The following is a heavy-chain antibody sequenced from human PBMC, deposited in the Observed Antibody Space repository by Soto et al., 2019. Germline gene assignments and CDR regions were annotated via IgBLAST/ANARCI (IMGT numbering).Heavy chain of an antibody. CDR3: ARSRSGVGATDVSYYYGMDV. J-gene: IGHJ6*02. CDR2: IIPIFGTA. V-gene: IGHV1-69*13. CDR1: GGTFSSYA. Sequence: SVKVSCKASGGTFSSYAISWVRQAPGQGLEWMGGIIPIFGTANYAQKFQGRVTITADESTSTAYMELSSLRSEDTAVYYCARSRSGVGATDVSYYYGMDVWGQGTTVTVSS. D-gene: IGHD1-26*01.